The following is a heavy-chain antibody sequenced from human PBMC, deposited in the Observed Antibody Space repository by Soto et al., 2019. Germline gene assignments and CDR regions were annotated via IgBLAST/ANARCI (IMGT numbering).Heavy chain of an antibody. V-gene: IGHV3-53*04. J-gene: IGHJ4*02. CDR1: GFTVSSNY. CDR2: IYSGGST. Sequence: EVQLVESGGGLVQPGGSLRLSCAASGFTVSSNYMTWVRQAPGKGLEWVSVIYSGGSTYYADSVKGRFTISRHNSKNTLYLQMNSLRAEDTAVYYCARMPGPMAIYYFDYWGQGTLGTVSS. D-gene: IGHD2-21*01. CDR3: ARMPGPMAIYYFDY.